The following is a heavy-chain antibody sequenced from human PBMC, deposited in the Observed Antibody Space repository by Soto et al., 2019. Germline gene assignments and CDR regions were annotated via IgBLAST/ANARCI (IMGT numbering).Heavy chain of an antibody. J-gene: IGHJ5*02. V-gene: IGHV1-2*04. CDR1: GYTFTGYY. Sequence: GASVKVSCKASGYTFTGYYMHWVRQAPGQGLEWMGWINPNSGGTNYAQKFQGWVTMTRDTSISTAYMELSRLRSDDTAVYYCAREGAIAAAYNWFDPWGQGTLVTVS. CDR3: AREGAIAAAYNWFDP. CDR2: INPNSGGT. D-gene: IGHD6-13*01.